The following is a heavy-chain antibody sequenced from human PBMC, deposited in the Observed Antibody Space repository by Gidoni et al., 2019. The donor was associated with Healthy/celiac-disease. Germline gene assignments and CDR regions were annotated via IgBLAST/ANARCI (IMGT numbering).Heavy chain of an antibody. Sequence: TASGFTFSSYAMSWVRQAPGKGLEWVSAISGSGGSTYYADSVKGRFTISRDNSKNTLYLQMNSLRAEDTAVYYCAKFRLAQGYWGQGTLVTVSS. D-gene: IGHD5-12*01. V-gene: IGHV3-23*01. CDR3: AKFRLAQGY. CDR2: ISGSGGST. CDR1: GFTFSSYA. J-gene: IGHJ4*02.